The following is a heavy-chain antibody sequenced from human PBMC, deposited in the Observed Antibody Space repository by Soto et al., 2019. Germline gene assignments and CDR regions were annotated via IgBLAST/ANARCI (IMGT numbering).Heavy chain of an antibody. CDR3: ASLPRTLQLDT. Sequence: GGSLRLSCAASGFTVSSNYMSWVRQAPGKGLEWVSVIYSGGSTYYADSVKGRFTISRDNSKNTLYLQMNSLRAEDTAVYYCASLPRTLQLDTWGQGTLVTVSS. CDR1: GFTVSSNY. V-gene: IGHV3-66*01. J-gene: IGHJ5*02. CDR2: IYSGGST. D-gene: IGHD2-2*01.